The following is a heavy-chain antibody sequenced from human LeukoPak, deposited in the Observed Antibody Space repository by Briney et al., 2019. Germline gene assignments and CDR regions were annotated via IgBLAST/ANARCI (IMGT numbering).Heavy chain of an antibody. CDR3: ARTGGSYRPFDY. CDR1: GFTFSSYW. D-gene: IGHD1-26*01. V-gene: IGHV3-48*01. J-gene: IGHJ4*02. Sequence: GGSLRLSCAASGFTFSSYWMSWVRQAPGKGLEWVSYISSGSSTIYYADSVRGRFTISRDNAKNSLYLQMNSLRAEDTAVYYCARTGGSYRPFDYWGQGTLVTVSS. CDR2: ISSGSSTI.